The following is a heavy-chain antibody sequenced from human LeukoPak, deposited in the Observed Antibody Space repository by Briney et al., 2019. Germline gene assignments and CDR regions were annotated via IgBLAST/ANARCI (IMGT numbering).Heavy chain of an antibody. Sequence: PGRSLRLSCAASGFTFSSYWMHWVRQAPGKGLVWVSRINSDGSSTSYADSVKGRFTISRDNAKNTLYLQMNSLRAEDTAVYYCARIYSSGWYQGERFDYWGQGTLVTVSS. CDR2: INSDGSST. D-gene: IGHD6-19*01. CDR3: ARIYSSGWYQGERFDY. J-gene: IGHJ4*02. V-gene: IGHV3-74*01. CDR1: GFTFSSYW.